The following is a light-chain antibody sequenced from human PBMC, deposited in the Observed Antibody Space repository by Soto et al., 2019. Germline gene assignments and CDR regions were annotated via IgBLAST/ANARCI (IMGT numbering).Light chain of an antibody. CDR1: QSINIY. J-gene: IGKJ5*01. V-gene: IGKV3-11*01. CDR2: GTS. CDR3: QQRSNWPIT. Sequence: ENVLKQSPANLSLSPGERATLSWRASQSINIYLAWYQQKPDQAPRLLIYGTSNRATGIPARFSGSGSWTDFTPTINSLEPEDFAVYCRQQRSNWPITFAQGTRLEIK.